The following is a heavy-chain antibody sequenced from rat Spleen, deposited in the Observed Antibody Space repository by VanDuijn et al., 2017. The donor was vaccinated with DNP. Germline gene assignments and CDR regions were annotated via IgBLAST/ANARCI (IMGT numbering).Heavy chain of an antibody. J-gene: IGHJ3*01. Sequence: DVQLVESGGDLVQPGRSLKLSCAASGFTFSDYNMAWVRQAPKKGLEWVATIVYDGSRTYYRDSVKGRFTISRDNAKSSLYLQMNSLKSEDTATYYCASGGAGIWFAYWGQGTLVTVSS. CDR3: ASGGAGIWFAY. CDR2: IVYDGSRT. V-gene: IGHV5S10*01. CDR1: GFTFSDYN. D-gene: IGHD4-2*01.